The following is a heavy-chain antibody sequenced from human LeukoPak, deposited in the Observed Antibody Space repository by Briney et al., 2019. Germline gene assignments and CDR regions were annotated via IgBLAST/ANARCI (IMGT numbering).Heavy chain of an antibody. Sequence: GGSLRLSCAASGFTFSSYGMHWVRQAPGKGLEWVAVIWYDGSNKYYADSVKGRFTISRDNAKNSLYLQMNSLRVEDTAVYYCARGGNSSWDYWGQGALVTVSS. CDR1: GFTFSSYG. CDR2: IWYDGSNK. V-gene: IGHV3-33*01. CDR3: ARGGNSSWDY. J-gene: IGHJ4*02. D-gene: IGHD6-6*01.